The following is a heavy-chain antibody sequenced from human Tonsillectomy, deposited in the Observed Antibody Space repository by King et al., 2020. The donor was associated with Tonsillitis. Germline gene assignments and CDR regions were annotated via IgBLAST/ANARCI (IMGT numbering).Heavy chain of an antibody. J-gene: IGHJ6*03. CDR2: ISWNSDNI. V-gene: IGHV3-9*01. D-gene: IGHD1-26*01. CDR3: AKLAGSGSRFHYFSSYMDV. CDR1: GFTFDDYA. Sequence: VQLVESGGGLVQPGRSLRLSCAASGFTFDDYAMHWVRQSPGKGLEWVSGISWNSDNIDYADSVKGRFTISRDNAKNSLYLQMNSLRAEDTAVYYCAKLAGSGSRFHYFSSYMDVWGKGTTVTVSS.